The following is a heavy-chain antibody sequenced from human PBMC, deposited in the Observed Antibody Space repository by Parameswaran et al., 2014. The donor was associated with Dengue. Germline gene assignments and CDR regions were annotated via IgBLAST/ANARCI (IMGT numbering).Heavy chain of an antibody. CDR2: IYSGGST. D-gene: IGHD2-2*02. CDR3: ARGYYEPAAIYWFDP. V-gene: IGHV3-53*01. Sequence: VRQMPGKGLEWVSVIYSGGSTYYADSVKGRFTISRDNSKNTLYLQMNSLRAEDTAVYYCARGYYEPAAIYWFDPWGQGTLVTVSS. J-gene: IGHJ5*02.